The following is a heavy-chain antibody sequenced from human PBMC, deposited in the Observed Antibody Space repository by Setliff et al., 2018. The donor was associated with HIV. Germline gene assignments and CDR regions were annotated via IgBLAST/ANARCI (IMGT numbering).Heavy chain of an antibody. D-gene: IGHD1-26*01. CDR3: ARAHSGSYYYYYYMDV. CDR1: GYPFSNFG. CDR2: IIPIYGTS. V-gene: IGHV1-69*13. Sequence: GASVKVSCKASGYPFSNFGISWVRQAPGQGLEWTGGIIPIYGTSNDAQKFQGRVTITADESTSTAYMELSSLRSEDTAVYYCARAHSGSYYYYYYMDVWGKGTTVTVSS. J-gene: IGHJ6*03.